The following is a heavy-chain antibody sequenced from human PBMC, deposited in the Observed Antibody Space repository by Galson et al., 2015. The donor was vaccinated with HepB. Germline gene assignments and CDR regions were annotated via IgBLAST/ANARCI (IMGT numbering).Heavy chain of an antibody. V-gene: IGHV1-69*04. CDR2: IIPILGIA. Sequence: SVKVSCKASGGTFSSYAISWVRQAPGQGLEWMGRIIPILGIANYAQKFQGRVTITADKSTSTAYMELSSLRSEDTAVYYCARNDYSNYDYYYGMDVWGQGTTVTVSS. J-gene: IGHJ6*02. CDR3: ARNDYSNYDYYYGMDV. D-gene: IGHD4-11*01. CDR1: GGTFSSYA.